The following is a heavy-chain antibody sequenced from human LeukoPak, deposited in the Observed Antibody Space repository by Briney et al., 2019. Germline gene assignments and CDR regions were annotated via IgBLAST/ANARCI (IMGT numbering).Heavy chain of an antibody. CDR2: IYYSGST. D-gene: IGHD3-3*01. Sequence: PSETLSLTCTVSGGSISSYYWSWIRQPPGKGLEWIGYIYYSGSTNYNPSIKSRVTISVDTSKNQFSLKLSSVTAADTAVYYCARGGIYDFWSGYPPNWFDPWGQGTLVTVSS. J-gene: IGHJ5*02. CDR1: GGSISSYY. CDR3: ARGGIYDFWSGYPPNWFDP. V-gene: IGHV4-59*01.